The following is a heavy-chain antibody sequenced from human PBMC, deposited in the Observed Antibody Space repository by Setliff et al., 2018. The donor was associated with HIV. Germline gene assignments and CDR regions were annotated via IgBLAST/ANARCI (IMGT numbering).Heavy chain of an antibody. CDR2: IIPIFGTA. Sequence: ASVKVSCKASGGTFSSYAISWVRQAPGQGLEWMGRIIPIFGTANHAQKFQGRVTITADKSTSTAYMELSSLRSEDTAVYYCARGLVAAGDEAGWGQGTLVTVSS. CDR3: ARGLVAAGDEAG. J-gene: IGHJ4*02. CDR1: GGTFSSYA. V-gene: IGHV1-69*06. D-gene: IGHD6-13*01.